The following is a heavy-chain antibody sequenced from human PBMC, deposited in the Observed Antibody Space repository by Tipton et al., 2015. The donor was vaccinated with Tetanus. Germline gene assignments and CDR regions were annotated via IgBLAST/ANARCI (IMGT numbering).Heavy chain of an antibody. CDR3: ARGADCSGGSCFPGDFDT. J-gene: IGHJ4*02. D-gene: IGHD2-15*01. CDR2: SWYDGTDK. CDR1: GFIFSSYG. V-gene: IGHV3-33*01. Sequence: SLRLSCAASGFIFSSYGIHWVRQAPGKGLEWLAVSWYDGTDKYYADSVKGRFTISRDNSKNTLYLQMNSLRAGDTALYYCARGADCSGGSCFPGDFDTWGQGTQVTVSS.